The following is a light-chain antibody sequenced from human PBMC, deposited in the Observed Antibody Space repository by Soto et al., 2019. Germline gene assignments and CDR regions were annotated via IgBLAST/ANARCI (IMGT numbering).Light chain of an antibody. CDR1: SSDVGGYNY. V-gene: IGLV2-11*01. Sequence: QSALTQPRSVSGSPGQSVTISCTGTSSDVGGYNYVSWYQQHPGKAPKLMIYDVSKRPSGVPDRFSVSKSGNTASLTISGRQAEDEAEYYGCSFAGSYTWVFGGGTKLTVL. J-gene: IGLJ3*02. CDR3: CSFAGSYTWV. CDR2: DVS.